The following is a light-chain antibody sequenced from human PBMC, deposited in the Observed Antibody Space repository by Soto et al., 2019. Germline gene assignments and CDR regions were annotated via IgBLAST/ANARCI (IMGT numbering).Light chain of an antibody. J-gene: IGKJ4*01. CDR1: QGIAVY. CDR3: QRYNSAPRT. CDR2: GGS. Sequence: DIQMTQSPSSLSAFVGDRVTITCRASQGIAVYLAWYQQKPGKVPKLLIYGGSSLVSGVPFRFSGSGSGTDFTLNISSLQPEDVATYYCQRYNSAPRTFGGGTKVEIK. V-gene: IGKV1-27*01.